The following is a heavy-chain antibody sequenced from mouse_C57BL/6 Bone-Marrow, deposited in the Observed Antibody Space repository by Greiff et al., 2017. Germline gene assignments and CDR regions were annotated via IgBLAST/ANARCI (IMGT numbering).Heavy chain of an antibody. CDR1: GYTFTSYW. Sequence: QVQLQQPGAELVKPGASVKLSCKASGYTFTSYWMHWVKQRPGQGLEWIGRIHPNSGSTNYNEKFKSKATLTVEKSSSTAYMQLSSLTSEDSAIYCGARGCCYNVYFAMDYWGQGTSLTVSS. J-gene: IGHJ4*01. V-gene: IGHV1-64*01. CDR2: IHPNSGST. CDR3: ARGCCYNVYFAMDY. D-gene: IGHD1-3*01.